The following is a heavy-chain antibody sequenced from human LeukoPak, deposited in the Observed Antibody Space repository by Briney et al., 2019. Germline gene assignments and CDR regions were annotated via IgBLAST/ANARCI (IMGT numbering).Heavy chain of an antibody. D-gene: IGHD1-20*01. J-gene: IGHJ5*02. V-gene: IGHV3-23*01. CDR3: ARGLYNWNDGWFDP. CDR1: GFTFSSYA. Sequence: PGGSLRLSCAASGFTFSSYAMSWVRQAPGKGLEWVSAISGSGGSTYYADSVKGRFTISRDNSKNTLYLQMNRLRAEDTAVYYCARGLYNWNDGWFDPWGQGTLVTVSS. CDR2: ISGSGGST.